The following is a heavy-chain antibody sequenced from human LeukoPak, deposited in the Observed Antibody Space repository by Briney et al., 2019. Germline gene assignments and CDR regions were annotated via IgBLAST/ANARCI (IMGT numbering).Heavy chain of an antibody. CDR2: FDPEDGET. CDR3: ATVAYCSSTSCSDYYGMDV. CDR1: GYTLTELS. D-gene: IGHD2-2*01. J-gene: IGHJ6*02. Sequence: GASVKVSCKVSGYTLTELSMHWVRQAPGKGLEWMGGFDPEDGETIYAQKFQGRVTMTEDTSTDTAYMELSSLRSEDTAVYYCATVAYCSSTSCSDYYGMDVWGQGTTVTVSS. V-gene: IGHV1-24*01.